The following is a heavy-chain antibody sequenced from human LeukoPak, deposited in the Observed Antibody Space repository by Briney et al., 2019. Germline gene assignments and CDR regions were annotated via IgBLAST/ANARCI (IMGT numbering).Heavy chain of an antibody. J-gene: IGHJ1*01. CDR1: GDSFSNYG. D-gene: IGHD3-3*01. V-gene: IGHV1-18*01. CDR3: ARGNYDFWSGYYAEYFQH. Sequence: ASVKVSCKASGDSFSNYGFAWVRQAPGQGLEWMGWISADSGDRYYAQNFQHRVTMTTDTSTSTACMELSSLRSEDTAVYYCARGNYDFWSGYYAEYFQHWGQGTLVTVSS. CDR2: ISADSGDR.